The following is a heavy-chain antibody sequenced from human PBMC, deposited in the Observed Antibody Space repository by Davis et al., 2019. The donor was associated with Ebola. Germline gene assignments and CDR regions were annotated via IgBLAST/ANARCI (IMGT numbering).Heavy chain of an antibody. J-gene: IGHJ4*02. CDR2: ISSGGTHR. V-gene: IGHV3-21*06. CDR1: GFTFSSQS. CDR3: ARDSGIFGDYYFDS. Sequence: PGGSLRLSCATSGFTFSSQSMHWVRQAPGKGLEWVSSISSGGTHRFYAGSVKGRCTITRDNAKNSLYLQMNSLRAEDTAVYYCARDSGIFGDYYFDSWGQGTLVTVSS. D-gene: IGHD3-10*02.